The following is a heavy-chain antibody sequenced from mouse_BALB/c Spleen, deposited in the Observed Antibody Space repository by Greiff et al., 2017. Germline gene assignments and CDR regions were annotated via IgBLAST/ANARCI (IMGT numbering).Heavy chain of an antibody. J-gene: IGHJ3*01. CDR2: INPSNGRT. Sequence: QVQLQQPGAELVKPGASVKLSCKASGYTFTSYWMHWVKQRPGQGLEWIGEINPSNGRTNYNEKFKSKATLTVDKSSSTAYMQLSSLTSEDSAVYYCARGDGYWRDYWGQGTLVTVSA. V-gene: IGHV1S81*02. CDR1: GYTFTSYW. D-gene: IGHD2-3*01. CDR3: ARGDGYWRDY.